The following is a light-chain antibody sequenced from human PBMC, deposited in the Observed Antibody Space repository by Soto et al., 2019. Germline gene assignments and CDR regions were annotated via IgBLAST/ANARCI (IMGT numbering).Light chain of an antibody. CDR3: QQVNYAPFT. J-gene: IGKJ4*01. Sequence: DIHLTQSPSLLSASVGDRVTITCRASQGISHYVAWYPQKPGKAPKLLIYAAVVLQAGIPSRFSGSGSATAFILTISGLQPEDFATYYCQQVNYAPFTYGGGTRVEIK. CDR1: QGISHY. CDR2: AAV. V-gene: IGKV1-9*01.